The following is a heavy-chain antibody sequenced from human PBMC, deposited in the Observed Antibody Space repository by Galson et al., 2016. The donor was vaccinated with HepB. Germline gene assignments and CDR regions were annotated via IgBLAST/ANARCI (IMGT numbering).Heavy chain of an antibody. CDR2: IWYDGNNK. CDR3: AKGLAYCSGTSCLSYSDSPGGGMDV. D-gene: IGHD2-2*01. Sequence: SLRLSCAASGFAFSTFGMHWVRQAPGKGLEWQAVIWYDGNNKYYLNSVKGRFTISRDNSKNMLYLQLSSLRVEDTAVYYCAKGLAYCSGTSCLSYSDSPGGGMDVWGQGTTVTVSS. V-gene: IGHV3-33*06. J-gene: IGHJ6*02. CDR1: GFAFSTFG.